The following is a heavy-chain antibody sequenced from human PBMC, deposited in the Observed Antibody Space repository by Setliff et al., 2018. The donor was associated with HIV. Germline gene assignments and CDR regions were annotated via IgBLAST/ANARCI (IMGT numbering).Heavy chain of an antibody. V-gene: IGHV4-31*03. CDR1: GGSISSGDYY. J-gene: IGHJ6*02. CDR3: ARMGAARPLYYYGMDV. D-gene: IGHD6-6*01. CDR2: MYYSGST. Sequence: PSETLSLTCTVSGGSISSGDYYWSWIRQHPGKGLEWIGYMYYSGSTYYNPSLKSRVTITVDRSKNQFSLKLSSVTAADTAVYYCARMGAARPLYYYGMDVWGRGTTVTVSS.